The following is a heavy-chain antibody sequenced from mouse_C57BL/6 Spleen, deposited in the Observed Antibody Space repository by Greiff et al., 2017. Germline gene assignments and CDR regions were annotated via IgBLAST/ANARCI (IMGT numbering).Heavy chain of an antibody. Sequence: VQLQQSGAELMKPGASVKLSCKATGYTFTGYWIEWVKQRPGHGLEWIGEILPGSGSTNYNEKFKGKATFTADTSSNTAYMQLSSLTTEDSAIYYCARWNSYYGNLYWYFDVWGTGTTVTVSS. J-gene: IGHJ1*03. CDR2: ILPGSGST. D-gene: IGHD2-10*01. CDR3: ARWNSYYGNLYWYFDV. V-gene: IGHV1-9*01. CDR1: GYTFTGYW.